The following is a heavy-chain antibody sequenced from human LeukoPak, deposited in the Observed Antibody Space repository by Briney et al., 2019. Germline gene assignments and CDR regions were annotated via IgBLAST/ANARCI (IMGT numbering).Heavy chain of an antibody. J-gene: IGHJ3*01. V-gene: IGHV4-39*01. Sequence: PSETLSLTCTVSGGSISSGTYYWGWIRQPPGKGLEWIGSIYYSGSTYNNPSLKSRVTIFVDTSENQFSLKLSSVTATDTAVYYCARTYGDYDDAFDVWGQGTMVTVSS. CDR1: GGSISSGTYY. CDR2: IYYSGST. CDR3: ARTYGDYDDAFDV. D-gene: IGHD4-17*01.